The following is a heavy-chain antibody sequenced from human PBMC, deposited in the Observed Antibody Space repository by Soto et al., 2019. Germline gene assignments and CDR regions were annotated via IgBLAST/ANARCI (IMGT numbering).Heavy chain of an antibody. CDR3: AKGVYYYYYGMDV. CDR1: GFTFSSYA. CDR2: ISGSGGST. Sequence: EVQLLESGGGLVQPGGSLRLSCAASGFTFSSYAMSWVRQAPGKGLEWVSAISGSGGSTYFADSVKGRFTISRDNSKNTLYLQMNSLRAEDTAVYYCAKGVYYYYYGMDVWGQGTTVTVSS. J-gene: IGHJ6*02. V-gene: IGHV3-23*01.